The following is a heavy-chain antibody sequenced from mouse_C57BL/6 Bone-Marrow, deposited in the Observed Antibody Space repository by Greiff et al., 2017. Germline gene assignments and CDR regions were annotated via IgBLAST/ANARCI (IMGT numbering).Heavy chain of an antibody. CDR2: INYDGSST. CDR1: GFTFSDYY. V-gene: IGHV5-16*01. J-gene: IGHJ1*03. Sequence: DVKLQESEGGLVQPGSSMKLSCTASGFTFSDYYMAWVRQVPEKGLEWVANINYDGSSTYYLDSLKSRFIISRDNAKHILYLQMSSLKSEDTATYYCARDHYYGTDWYFDVWGTGTTVTVSS. CDR3: ARDHYYGTDWYFDV. D-gene: IGHD1-1*01.